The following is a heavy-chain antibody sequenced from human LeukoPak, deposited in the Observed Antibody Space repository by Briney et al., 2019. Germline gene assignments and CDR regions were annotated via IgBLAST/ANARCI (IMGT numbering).Heavy chain of an antibody. D-gene: IGHD3/OR15-3a*01. CDR3: ARGLRTGYYAEWFDP. CDR2: VYYSGSA. V-gene: IGHV4-59*02. J-gene: IGHJ5*02. CDR1: GDSVTTYY. Sequence: SETLSLTCTVSGDSVTTYYWSWIRQPPGKGLEWLGYVYYSGSATYNPSLKSRVTISVDTSKNQFSLKLSSVTAADTAVYYCARGLRTGYYAEWFDPWGQGTLVTVSS.